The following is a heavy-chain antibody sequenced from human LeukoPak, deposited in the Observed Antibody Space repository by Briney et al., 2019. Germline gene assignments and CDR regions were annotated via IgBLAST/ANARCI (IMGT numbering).Heavy chain of an antibody. D-gene: IGHD6-13*01. CDR1: GFTFSSYA. V-gene: IGHV3-30-3*01. J-gene: IGHJ6*02. Sequence: PGRSLRLSCAASGFTFSSYAMHWVRQAPGKGLEWVPVISYDGSNKYYADSVKGRFTISRDNSKNTLYLQMNSLRAEDTAVYYCARDLAAAGTSYYYYGMDVWGQGTTVTVSS. CDR3: ARDLAAAGTSYYYYGMDV. CDR2: ISYDGSNK.